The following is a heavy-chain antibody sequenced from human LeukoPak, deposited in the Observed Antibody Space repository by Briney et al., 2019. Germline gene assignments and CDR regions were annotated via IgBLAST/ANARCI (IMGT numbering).Heavy chain of an antibody. D-gene: IGHD1-26*01. V-gene: IGHV1-69*04. J-gene: IGHJ5*02. CDR3: AREDGSGSYYDP. CDR1: GGTFSSYA. CDR2: IIPILGIA. Sequence: SVKVSCKASGGTFSSYAISWVRQAPGQGLEWMGRIIPILGIANYAQKFQGRVTITADKSTSTAYMELSSLRSEDTAVYYCAREDGSGSYYDPWGQGTLVTVSS.